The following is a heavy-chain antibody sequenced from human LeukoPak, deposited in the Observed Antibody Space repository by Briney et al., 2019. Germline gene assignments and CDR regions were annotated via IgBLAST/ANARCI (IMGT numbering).Heavy chain of an antibody. V-gene: IGHV4-39*07. J-gene: IGHJ5*02. Sequence: SETLSLTCTVSGGSISSNSYYWGWIRQPPGKGLEWIGSIYYSGSAFYNPSLKSRVTISVDTSKNQFSLKLTSVTAADTAVYYCARSYDSSGYYSPWGQGTLVTVSS. CDR2: IYYSGSA. CDR3: ARSYDSSGYYSP. CDR1: GGSISSNSYY. D-gene: IGHD3-22*01.